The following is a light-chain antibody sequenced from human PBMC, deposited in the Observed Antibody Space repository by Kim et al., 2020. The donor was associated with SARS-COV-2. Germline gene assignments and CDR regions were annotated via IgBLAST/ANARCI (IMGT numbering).Light chain of an antibody. J-gene: IGKJ2*01. CDR3: KQYGSSEYT. Sequence: LSPQERATLSGRASQSVYSNYLAWYKQEPGQPPRLLIYDASTRATGIPDRFSGSGSGTDFTLSISRVEPDDSAVYYCKQYGSSEYTFGQGTKLEI. CDR2: DAS. CDR1: QSVYSNY. V-gene: IGKV3-20*01.